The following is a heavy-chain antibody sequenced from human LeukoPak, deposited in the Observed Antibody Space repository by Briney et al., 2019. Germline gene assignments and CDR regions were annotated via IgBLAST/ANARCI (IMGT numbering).Heavy chain of an antibody. CDR2: ISWNSGSI. CDR1: GFTFDDYA. J-gene: IGHJ4*02. V-gene: IGHV3-9*01. CDR3: AKDDYGGFDY. D-gene: IGHD4-17*01. Sequence: GGSLRLSCAASGFTFDDYAMHWVRQAPGKGLEWVSGISWNSGSIGYADSVKGRFTISRDNAKNSLYLQMNSLRAEDTALYYCAKDDYGGFDYWGQGTLVTVSS.